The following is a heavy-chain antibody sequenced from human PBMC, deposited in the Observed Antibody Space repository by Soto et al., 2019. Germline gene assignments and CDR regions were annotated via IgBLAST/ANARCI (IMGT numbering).Heavy chain of an antibody. J-gene: IGHJ5*02. CDR1: GGSFSDYY. D-gene: IGHD1-26*01. CDR3: ARTPTRGASAWLDP. Sequence: QVQLQQWGSGLLKPSETLSLTCAIYGGSFSDYYWHWIRQSPGKGLEWIGEINLSGRVNFTPSLKRLTSLSMDTSRNQFFLTLRSVTAADTAVYFCARTPTRGASAWLDPWGRGHLVTVSS. CDR2: INLSGRV. V-gene: IGHV4-34*01.